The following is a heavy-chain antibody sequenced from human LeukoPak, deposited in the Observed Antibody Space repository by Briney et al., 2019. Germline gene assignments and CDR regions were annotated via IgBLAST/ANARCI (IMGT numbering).Heavy chain of an antibody. CDR3: ARDSWANSSGYFDY. Sequence: SETLSLTCTVSGGSISSSSYYWGWIRQPPGTGLEWIGSIYYSGSTYYNPSLKGRVTISVDTSKNQFSLKLSSVTAADTAVYYCARDSWANSSGYFDYWGQGTLVTVSS. V-gene: IGHV4-39*07. CDR1: GGSISSSSYY. J-gene: IGHJ4*02. CDR2: IYYSGST. D-gene: IGHD3-22*01.